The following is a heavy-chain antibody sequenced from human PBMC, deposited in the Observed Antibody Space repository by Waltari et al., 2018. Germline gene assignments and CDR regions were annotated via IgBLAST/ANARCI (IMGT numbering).Heavy chain of an antibody. CDR1: GGTFSSYA. CDR2: SIPIVGTA. J-gene: IGHJ4*02. D-gene: IGHD6-19*01. CDR3: ARDWIAVAGTVD. Sequence: QVQLVQSGAEVKKPGSSVKVSCKASGGTFSSYAISWVRQAPGQGLEWMGGSIPIVGTANDAQKFQGRGTITADESTSTAYMELSSLRSEDTAVYYCARDWIAVAGTVDWGQGTLVTVSS. V-gene: IGHV1-69*13.